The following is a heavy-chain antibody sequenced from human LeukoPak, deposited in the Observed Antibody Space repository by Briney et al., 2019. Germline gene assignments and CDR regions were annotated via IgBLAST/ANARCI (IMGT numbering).Heavy chain of an antibody. CDR1: GFTFSSYW. J-gene: IGHJ6*04. Sequence: PGGSLRLSCAASGFTFSSYWMSWVRQAPGKELEWVANIKQDGSEKYYVDSVKGRFTISRDNAKNSLYLQMNSLRAEDTAVYYCARVVVPEGTYYYYYGMDVWGKGTTVTVSS. D-gene: IGHD2-2*01. CDR2: IKQDGSEK. V-gene: IGHV3-7*03. CDR3: ARVVVPEGTYYYYYGMDV.